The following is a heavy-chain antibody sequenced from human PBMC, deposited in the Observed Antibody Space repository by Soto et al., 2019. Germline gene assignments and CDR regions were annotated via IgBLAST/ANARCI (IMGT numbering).Heavy chain of an antibody. D-gene: IGHD3-22*01. J-gene: IGHJ4*02. CDR1: GFTFSSYW. CDR2: IKQDGSEK. V-gene: IGHV3-7*01. Sequence: EVQLVESGGGLVQPGGSLRLSRAASGFTFSSYWMSWVRQAPGKGLEWVANIKQDGSEKYYVDSVKGRFTISRDNAKNSLYLQMNSLRAEDTAVYYCARGGGYYDSSGYYRVLWGQGTLVTVSS. CDR3: ARGGGYYDSSGYYRVL.